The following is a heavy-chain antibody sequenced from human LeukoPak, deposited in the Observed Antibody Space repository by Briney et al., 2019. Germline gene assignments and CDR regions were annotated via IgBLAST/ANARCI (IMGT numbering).Heavy chain of an antibody. CDR2: IKQDGSEK. J-gene: IGHJ4*02. Sequence: PGGSLRLFCAASGFTFSSYWMSWVRQAPGKGLEWVANIKQDGSEKYYVDSVKGRFTISRDSAKNSLYLQMNSLRAEDTAVYYCARASGSGYVDYWGQGTLVTVSS. CDR1: GFTFSSYW. D-gene: IGHD3-3*01. V-gene: IGHV3-7*01. CDR3: ARASGSGYVDY.